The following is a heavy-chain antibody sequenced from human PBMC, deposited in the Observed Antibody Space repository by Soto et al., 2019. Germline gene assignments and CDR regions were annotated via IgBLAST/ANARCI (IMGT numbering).Heavy chain of an antibody. CDR3: ARVIEYCSITCCRQEEYYMDV. J-gene: IGHJ6*03. V-gene: IGHV4-59*01. Sequence: SETLSLTCTVSGGSISSYYWSWIRQPPGKGLEWIGYIYYSGSTNYNPSLKSRVTISVDTSKNQFSLKLSSVTAADTAVYYCARVIEYCSITCCRQEEYYMDVWGKGTTVTVSS. CDR1: GGSISSYY. CDR2: IYYSGST. D-gene: IGHD2-2*01.